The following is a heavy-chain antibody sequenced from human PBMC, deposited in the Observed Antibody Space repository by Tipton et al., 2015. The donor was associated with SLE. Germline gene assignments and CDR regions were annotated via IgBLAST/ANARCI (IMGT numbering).Heavy chain of an antibody. Sequence: TLSLTCTVSGGSISSGDYYWSWIRQPPGKGLEWIGYIYYSGSTNYNPSLKSRVTISVDTSKNQFSLKLSSVTAADTAVYYCARDEVGAGAFDIWGQGTMVTVSS. J-gene: IGHJ3*02. V-gene: IGHV4-61*08. CDR1: GGSISSGDYY. CDR2: IYYSGST. D-gene: IGHD1-26*01. CDR3: ARDEVGAGAFDI.